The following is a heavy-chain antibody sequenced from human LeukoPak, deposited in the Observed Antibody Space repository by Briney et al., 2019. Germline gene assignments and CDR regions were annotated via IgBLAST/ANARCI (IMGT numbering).Heavy chain of an antibody. D-gene: IGHD1-26*01. CDR2: IYYSGSS. J-gene: IGHJ6*02. V-gene: IGHV4-39*01. Sequence: PSETLSLTCTVSGGSIRSSSYFWGWIRQPPGKGLEWFGNIYYSGSSYHNPSLKSRVTISVDTSKNQFSLKMSSVTAADTAVFYCARQSGVSSDNYFGMDVWGQGTTVTVSS. CDR3: ARQSGVSSDNYFGMDV. CDR1: GGSIRSSSYF.